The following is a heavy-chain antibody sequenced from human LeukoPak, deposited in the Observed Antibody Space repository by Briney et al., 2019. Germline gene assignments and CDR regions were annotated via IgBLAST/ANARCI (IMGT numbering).Heavy chain of an antibody. Sequence: ASVKVSCKVSGYTLTELSMHWVRQAPGKGIEWMGGFDPEDGETIYAQKFQGRVTMTEDTSTDTAYMELSSLRSEDTAVYYCATDSSGSYSYYGMDVWAQGTTVTVSS. CDR3: ATDSSGSYSYYGMDV. D-gene: IGHD1-26*01. CDR1: GYTLTELS. V-gene: IGHV1-24*01. CDR2: FDPEDGET. J-gene: IGHJ6*02.